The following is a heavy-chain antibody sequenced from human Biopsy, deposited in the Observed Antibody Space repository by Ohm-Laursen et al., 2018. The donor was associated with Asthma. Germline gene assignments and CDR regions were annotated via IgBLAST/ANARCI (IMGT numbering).Heavy chain of an antibody. CDR2: IYYSGTT. J-gene: IGHJ6*02. V-gene: IGHV4-39*01. Sequence: GTLSLTCSLSSGSGGYMRSGNYYWGWIRQPPGKGLEWIGSIYYSGTTYYNPPLESRATVSADTSKNQFSLKLTSVTAADTAVYYCVRGSSSWHHGPFHYYYGLDVWGQGTTATVSS. CDR1: SGSGGYMRSGNYY. CDR3: VRGSSSWHHGPFHYYYGLDV. D-gene: IGHD6-13*01.